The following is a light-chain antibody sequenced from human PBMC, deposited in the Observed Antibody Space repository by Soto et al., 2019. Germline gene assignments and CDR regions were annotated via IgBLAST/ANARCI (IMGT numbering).Light chain of an antibody. CDR3: QSYDSSLSGYV. J-gene: IGLJ1*01. V-gene: IGLV1-40*01. CDR2: GNT. CDR1: SSNIGARYD. Sequence: QSVXTQPXSXSXAPGXXXTXXXXGSSSNIGARYDVHWYQQLPGTAPKLLIYGNTNRPSGVPDRFSGSKSGTSASLAITGLQAEDEADYYCQSYDSSLSGYVFGTGTKLTVL.